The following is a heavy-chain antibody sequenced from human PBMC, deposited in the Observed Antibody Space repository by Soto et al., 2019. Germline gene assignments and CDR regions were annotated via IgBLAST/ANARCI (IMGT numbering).Heavy chain of an antibody. CDR2: ISGGGGGT. CDR3: ARDVHFESSRGLDS. D-gene: IGHD3-22*01. Sequence: EVRLLESGGGLEQPGGSLRLSCVISGFTFDNYAMSWVRRAPGKGLEWVSAISGGGGGTYYADSVRGRFIISRDNSQNSVYLQVNALSTEDTAVYYCARDVHFESSRGLDSWGQGTLVTVS. CDR1: GFTFDNYA. V-gene: IGHV3-23*01. J-gene: IGHJ4*02.